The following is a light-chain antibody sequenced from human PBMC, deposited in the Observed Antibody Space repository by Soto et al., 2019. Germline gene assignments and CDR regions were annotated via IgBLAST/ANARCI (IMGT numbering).Light chain of an antibody. J-gene: IGLJ1*01. CDR1: SSNIGNNY. CDR3: GKWDGTLSAGV. V-gene: IGLV1-51*01. CDR2: DNN. Sequence: QSVLTQPPSVSAAPGQKVTISCSGSSSNIGNNYVSWYQQLPGTAPKLLIYDNNKRPSGIPDRFSGSKSGTSATLGITGLQTGDEADYYCGKWDGTLSAGVFGTGTKLTVL.